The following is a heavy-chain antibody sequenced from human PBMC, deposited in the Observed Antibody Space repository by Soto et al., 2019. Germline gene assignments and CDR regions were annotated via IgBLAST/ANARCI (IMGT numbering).Heavy chain of an antibody. CDR2: IWYDGSNE. CDR3: ARDLYSGYDHYYYYYGMDV. Sequence: QVQLVESGGGVVQPGRSLRLSCAASGFTFSSYGMHWVRQAPGKGLEWVAVIWYDGSNEYYADSVKGRFTISRDNSKNTLYLQMNSLRAEDTAVYYCARDLYSGYDHYYYYYGMDVWGQGTTVTVSS. V-gene: IGHV3-33*01. D-gene: IGHD5-12*01. J-gene: IGHJ6*02. CDR1: GFTFSSYG.